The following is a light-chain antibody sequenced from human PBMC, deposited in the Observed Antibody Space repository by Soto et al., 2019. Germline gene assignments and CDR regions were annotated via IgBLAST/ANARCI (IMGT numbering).Light chain of an antibody. CDR1: QSVTSNY. CDR2: GTS. Sequence: EIVMTQSPATLSVSPGERATLSCRASQSVTSNYLAWYQQKPGQAPRLLIFGTSGRATGIPDRFSGSGSGTDFTLTISRLEPEDVAVYYCQLYGPSLTWPFGQGTKVDIK. V-gene: IGKV3-20*01. CDR3: QLYGPSLTWP. J-gene: IGKJ1*01.